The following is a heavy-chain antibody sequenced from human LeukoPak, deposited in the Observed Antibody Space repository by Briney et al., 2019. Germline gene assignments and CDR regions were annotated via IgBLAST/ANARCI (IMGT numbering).Heavy chain of an antibody. J-gene: IGHJ6*02. Sequence: SLKVSCKSSGYSFSSSAMNWVRQAPGPGREWMGWINTNTGNPTYAQGFTGRFVFSLDTSVSTTYLQISSLKAEDTAVYYCARRNYDFLSDLYGMDVWGQGTTVTVSS. V-gene: IGHV7-4-1*02. CDR2: INTNTGNP. D-gene: IGHD3-3*01. CDR3: ARRNYDFLSDLYGMDV. CDR1: GYSFSSSA.